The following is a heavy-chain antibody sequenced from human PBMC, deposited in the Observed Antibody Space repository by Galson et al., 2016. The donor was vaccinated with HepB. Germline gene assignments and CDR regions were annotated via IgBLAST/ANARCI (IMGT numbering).Heavy chain of an antibody. V-gene: IGHV3-23*01. CDR2: INYRGEST. CDR3: VKDPNWESGC. Sequence: SLRLSCAASGFTFSIHVMNWVRQAPGKGLEYVSNINYRGESTSYADSVKGRFTISRDNSKNLLYLQMNSLRAEYPAVYYCVKDPNWESGCWGRGTLVTVSS. CDR1: GFTFSIHV. J-gene: IGHJ4*02. D-gene: IGHD7-27*01.